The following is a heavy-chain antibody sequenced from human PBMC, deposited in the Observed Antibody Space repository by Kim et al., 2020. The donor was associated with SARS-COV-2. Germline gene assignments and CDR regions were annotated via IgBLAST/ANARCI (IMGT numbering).Heavy chain of an antibody. D-gene: IGHD3-10*01. CDR3: ARSGYYYGSGTAGYYFDY. CDR1: GFTFSSYS. CDR2: ISSSSSSYI. J-gene: IGHJ4*02. V-gene: IGHV3-21*01. Sequence: GGSLRLSCAASGFTFSSYSMNWVRQAPGKGLEWVSSISSSSSSYIYYADSVKGRFTISRDNAKNSLYLQMNSLRAEDTAVYYCARSGYYYGSGTAGYYFDYWGQGTLVTVSS.